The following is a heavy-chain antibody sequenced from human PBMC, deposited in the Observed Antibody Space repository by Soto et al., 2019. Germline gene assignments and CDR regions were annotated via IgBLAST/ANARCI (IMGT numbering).Heavy chain of an antibody. Sequence: EVQLVESGGGLVQPGRSLRLSCAASGFTFDDYAMHWVRQAPGKGLEWVSGISWNSGSIGYADSVKGRFTISRDNAKNSLYLQMNSLRAEDTALYYCAKDISADGGIGTRLHLGELYYFDYWGQGTLVTVSS. D-gene: IGHD3-16*01. V-gene: IGHV3-9*01. CDR2: ISWNSGSI. CDR1: GFTFDDYA. J-gene: IGHJ4*02. CDR3: AKDISADGGIGTRLHLGELYYFDY.